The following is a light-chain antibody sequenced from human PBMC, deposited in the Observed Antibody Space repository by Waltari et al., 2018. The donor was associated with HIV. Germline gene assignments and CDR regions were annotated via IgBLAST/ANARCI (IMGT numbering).Light chain of an antibody. Sequence: ILLTPSPVTLSVPPGAIVTLSYSASHNIGSYLAWYQQKRDQPPRLIVSGASMRATGVPGRFSGSGSETDFNLSIDCLQADDCAVYYCHQYYAWPRCPFGQGTKVEIK. CDR2: GAS. V-gene: IGKV3D-15*01. J-gene: IGKJ2*02. CDR3: HQYYAWPRCP. CDR1: HNIGSY.